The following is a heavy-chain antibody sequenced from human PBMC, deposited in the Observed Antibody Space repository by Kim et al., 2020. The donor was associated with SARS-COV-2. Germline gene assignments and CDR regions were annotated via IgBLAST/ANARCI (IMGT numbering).Heavy chain of an antibody. V-gene: IGHV3-33*01. CDR3: ARDLTRVDYDFWSGYEYYYYGMDV. J-gene: IGHJ6*02. CDR2: IWYDGSNK. D-gene: IGHD3-3*01. Sequence: GGSLRLSCAASGFTFSSYGMHWVRQAPGKGLEWVAVIWYDGSNKYYADSVKGRFTISRDNSKNTLYLQMNSLRAEDTAVYYCARDLTRVDYDFWSGYEYYYYGMDVWGQGTTVTVSS. CDR1: GFTFSSYG.